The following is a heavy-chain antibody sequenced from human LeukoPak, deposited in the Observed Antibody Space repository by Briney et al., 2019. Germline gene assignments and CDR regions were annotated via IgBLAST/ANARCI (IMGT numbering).Heavy chain of an antibody. J-gene: IGHJ4*02. CDR2: IYYSGST. V-gene: IGHV4-39*01. CDR3: ARVAGVGYCSSTSCLGNSGGDY. Sequence: SETLSLTCTVSGGSISSSSYYWGWIRQPPGKGLEWIGSIYYSGSTYYNPSLKSRVTISVDTSKNQFSLKLSSVTAADTAVYYCARVAGVGYCSSTSCLGNSGGDYWGQGTLVTVSS. D-gene: IGHD2-2*01. CDR1: GGSISSSSYY.